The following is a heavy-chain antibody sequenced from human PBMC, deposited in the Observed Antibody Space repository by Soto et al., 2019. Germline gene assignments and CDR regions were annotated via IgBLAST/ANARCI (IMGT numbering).Heavy chain of an antibody. CDR3: ARAFRGGYDSPTDY. D-gene: IGHD5-12*01. CDR1: GVTFSHSA. J-gene: IGHJ4*02. CDR2: ISDDGSKR. Sequence: QVQLVESGGGVVQPGGSLRLSCAATGVTFSHSAFQWVRQAPGKGLEWVAVISDDGSKRFYSVSVRGRFTISRDNAKNTVRLQLNSLRPDDTGLYFCARAFRGGYDSPTDYWGQGTLVTVSA. V-gene: IGHV3-30*04.